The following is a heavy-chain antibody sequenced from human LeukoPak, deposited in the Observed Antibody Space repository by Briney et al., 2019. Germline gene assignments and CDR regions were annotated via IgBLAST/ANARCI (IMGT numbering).Heavy chain of an antibody. CDR2: IYSGGST. V-gene: IGHV3-53*01. D-gene: IGHD3-9*01. J-gene: IGHJ3*02. Sequence: GGSLRLSSAASGFTVSSNYMSWVRQAPGKGLEWVSVIYSGGSTYYADSVKGRFTISRDNSKNTLYLQMSSLRAEDTAVYYCARRTRYYDILTGYSDAFDIWGQGTMVTVSS. CDR3: ARRTRYYDILTGYSDAFDI. CDR1: GFTVSSNY.